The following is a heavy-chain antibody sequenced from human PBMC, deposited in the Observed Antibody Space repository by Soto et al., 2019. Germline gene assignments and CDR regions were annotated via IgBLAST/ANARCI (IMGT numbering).Heavy chain of an antibody. J-gene: IGHJ3*02. D-gene: IGHD4-17*01. Sequence: GGSLRLSCAASGIIFSRYWTHWVRQAPGKGLVWVSRISPDGSRTSYADSVKGRFTISRDNAKNTLSLQVNSLRVDDTAVYYCAVHGDYDAFDIWGQGTMVTVSS. V-gene: IGHV3-74*01. CDR1: GIIFSRYW. CDR3: AVHGDYDAFDI. CDR2: ISPDGSRT.